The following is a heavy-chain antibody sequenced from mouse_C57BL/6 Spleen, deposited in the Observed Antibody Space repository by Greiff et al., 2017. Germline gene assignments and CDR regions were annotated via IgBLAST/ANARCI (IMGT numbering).Heavy chain of an antibody. Sequence: EVKLQQSGAELVRPGASVKLSCTASGFNIKDDYMHWVKQRPEQGLEWIGWIDPENGDTEYASKFQGKATITADTSSNTAYLQLSSLTSEDTAVYYCTTAGRDPLAYWGQGTLVTVSA. CDR2: IDPENGDT. V-gene: IGHV14-4*01. D-gene: IGHD3-3*01. CDR3: TTAGRDPLAY. J-gene: IGHJ3*01. CDR1: GFNIKDDY.